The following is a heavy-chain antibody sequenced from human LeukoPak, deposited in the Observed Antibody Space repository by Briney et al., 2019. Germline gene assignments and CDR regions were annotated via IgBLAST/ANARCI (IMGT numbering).Heavy chain of an antibody. CDR1: GGSVPSTNW. V-gene: IGHV4-4*02. D-gene: IGHD6-25*01. J-gene: IGHJ4*02. CDR2: VHLDGRT. CDR3: AREGGFYRPLDY. Sequence: PSVTLSLTCGVSGGSVPSTNWWTWIRQPPGKGLEWIGEVHLDGRTNFNPSLKSRLTMSVDLSENHVSLKLTSVTAADTAVYYCAREGGFYRPLDYSGQGTLVTVSS.